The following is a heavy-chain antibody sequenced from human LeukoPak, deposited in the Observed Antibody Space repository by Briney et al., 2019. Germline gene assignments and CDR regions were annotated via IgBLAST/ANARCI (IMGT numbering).Heavy chain of an antibody. CDR3: ARRRGGGDIFDY. V-gene: IGHV3-66*01. J-gene: IGHJ4*02. CDR2: IYSGGST. Sequence: GGSLRLSCAASGFSVSNNYMSWVRQAPGKGLEWVSVIYSGGSTFYADSVKGRFTISRDNAKDSLSLQMNSLRAEDTAIYYCARRRGGGDIFDYWGQGTLVTVSS. CDR1: GFSVSNNY. D-gene: IGHD2-21*02.